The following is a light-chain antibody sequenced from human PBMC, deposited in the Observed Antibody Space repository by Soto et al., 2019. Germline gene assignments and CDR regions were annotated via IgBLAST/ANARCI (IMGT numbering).Light chain of an antibody. CDR2: DVT. V-gene: IGLV2-11*01. CDR1: SSDVGGYKY. Sequence: QSVLAQPRSVSGSPGQSVTISCTGTSSDVGGYKYVSWYQQYPGKAPRLMIYDVTKRPSGVPDRFSGSKSGNAAYLTISGLQVEDEAEYFCFSFTTTSTHVFGTGTKVTVL. J-gene: IGLJ1*01. CDR3: FSFTTTSTHV.